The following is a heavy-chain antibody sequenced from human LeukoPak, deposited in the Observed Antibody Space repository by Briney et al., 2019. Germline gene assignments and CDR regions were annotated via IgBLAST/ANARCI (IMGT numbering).Heavy chain of an antibody. V-gene: IGHV4-61*02. D-gene: IGHD2-15*01. CDR3: ARGRRVAATIPAYYYYYMDV. Sequence: SHTLSPTCTASGGSISRGSYYWSWIRQPAGNGLEWIGRIFTSGSTNYNPSLNSRVTISVDTFKSQFSLKLSSVTAADTAVYYCARGRRVAATIPAYYYYYMDVWGKGTTVTVSS. CDR2: IFTSGST. CDR1: GGSISRGSYY. J-gene: IGHJ6*03.